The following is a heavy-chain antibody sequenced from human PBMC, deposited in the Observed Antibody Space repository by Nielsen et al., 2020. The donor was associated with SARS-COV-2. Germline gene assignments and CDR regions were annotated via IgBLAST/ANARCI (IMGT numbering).Heavy chain of an antibody. Sequence: ASVKVSCKHSGYTFTSFAIHWVRQAPGQSLEWMGWINAGNGNTKYSQKFQGRVTMTRDTSENTAYMELSSLSSEDTAVYYCAKQSGSYLHYFDYWGQGTLVTVSS. CDR1: GYTFTSFA. CDR3: AKQSGSYLHYFDY. CDR2: INAGNGNT. V-gene: IGHV1-3*01. J-gene: IGHJ4*02. D-gene: IGHD1-26*01.